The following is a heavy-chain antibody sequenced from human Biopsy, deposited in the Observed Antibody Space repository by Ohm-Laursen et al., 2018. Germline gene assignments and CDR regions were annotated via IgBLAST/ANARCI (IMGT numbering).Heavy chain of an antibody. CDR3: AKGQDLRGGAEYFQH. CDR1: GYTFTGQY. D-gene: IGHD2-15*01. Sequence: TSVKVSCKASGYTFTGQYLHWVRQVPGQGLEWMGWINPHSGTTKFAQDFQGRVTMTRDTSITTAYMELRRLRSDDTAVYYCAKGQDLRGGAEYFQHWGQGALVTVSS. V-gene: IGHV1-2*02. CDR2: INPHSGTT. J-gene: IGHJ1*01.